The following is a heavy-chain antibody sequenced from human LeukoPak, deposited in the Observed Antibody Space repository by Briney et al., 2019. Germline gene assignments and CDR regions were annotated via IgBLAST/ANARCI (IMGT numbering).Heavy chain of an antibody. CDR3: ARDYYGSGTYYKPFDY. D-gene: IGHD3-10*01. CDR1: GGTFSSYA. CDR2: IIPIFGTT. Sequence: SVTVSFKASGGTFSSYAISWVRQAPGQGLEGMGGIIPIFGTTNYAQKFQGRVTITADESTSTAYMELSSLRSEDTAVYYCARDYYGSGTYYKPFDYWGQGTLVTVSS. V-gene: IGHV1-69*13. J-gene: IGHJ4*02.